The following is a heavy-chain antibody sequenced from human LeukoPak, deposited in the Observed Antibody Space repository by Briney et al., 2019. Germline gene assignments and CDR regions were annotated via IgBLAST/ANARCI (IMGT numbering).Heavy chain of an antibody. Sequence: GGSLRLSCAASGFSFSSYWMHWVRQAPGKGLXXXXXXNSDGTTKSYADSVKGRFTISRDNAKNTLYLQMNSLRAEDTAVYYCATGYCSSASCYRAFEYWGQGTLVTVSS. D-gene: IGHD2-2*01. CDR1: GFSFSSYW. J-gene: IGHJ4*02. CDR2: XNSDGTTK. V-gene: IGHV3-74*01. CDR3: ATGYCSSASCYRAFEY.